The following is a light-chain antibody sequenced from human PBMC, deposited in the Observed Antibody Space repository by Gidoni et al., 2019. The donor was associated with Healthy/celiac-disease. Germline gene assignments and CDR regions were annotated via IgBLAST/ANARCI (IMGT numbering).Light chain of an antibody. CDR3: QQYYSTPLT. V-gene: IGKV4-1*01. CDR2: WAS. CDR1: QSVLYSSNNKNY. J-gene: IGKJ4*01. Sequence: DIVMTQSPDSLAVSLGERATINCKSSQSVLYSSNNKNYLAWYQQKPGQPPKLLIYWASTRESGVPDRFSCSGSGTEFTLTISSLQAEDVAVYYCQQYYSTPLTFXGXTKVEIK.